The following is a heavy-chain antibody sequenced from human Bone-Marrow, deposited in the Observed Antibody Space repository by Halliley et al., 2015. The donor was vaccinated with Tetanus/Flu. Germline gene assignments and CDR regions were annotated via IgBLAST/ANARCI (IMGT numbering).Heavy chain of an antibody. CDR2: IKGDESDE. Sequence: APGTGLEWVANIKGDESDEYSVYSVSGRFSISRETSHNSLYLHMDGLRVEDTAIYYCARGMNPEYWGQGTLVTVS. CDR3: ARGMNPEY. V-gene: IGHV3-7*03. J-gene: IGHJ4*02.